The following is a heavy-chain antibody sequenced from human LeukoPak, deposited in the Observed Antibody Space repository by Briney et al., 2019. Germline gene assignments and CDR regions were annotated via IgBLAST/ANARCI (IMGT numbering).Heavy chain of an antibody. V-gene: IGHV3-23*01. CDR3: AKARNWSDYYFDY. J-gene: IGHJ4*02. D-gene: IGHD1-1*01. Sequence: GGSLRLSCAASGFTFSSYAMSWVRQAPGKGLEWVSDISRSGGGTYSADSVKGRFTISRDNSKNTLYLQMNSLRAEDTAVYYCAKARNWSDYYFDYWGQGTLVTVSS. CDR1: GFTFSSYA. CDR2: ISRSGGGT.